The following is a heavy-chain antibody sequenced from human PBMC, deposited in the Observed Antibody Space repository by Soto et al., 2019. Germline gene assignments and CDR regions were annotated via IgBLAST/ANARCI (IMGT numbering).Heavy chain of an antibody. D-gene: IGHD3-10*01. J-gene: IGHJ6*02. CDR3: ARAGPDYYYYGLDV. CDR1: RDSVSTNSAA. V-gene: IGHV6-1*01. Sequence: SQSPSLTCAVSRDSVSTNSAAWNWIRQSPSRGLEWLGRTYYRSKWYNDYAVSVKSRININADTSKNQISLQLNSVTPVDTAVYYCARAGPDYYYYGLDVWGQGTPVTVSS. CDR2: TYYRSKWYN.